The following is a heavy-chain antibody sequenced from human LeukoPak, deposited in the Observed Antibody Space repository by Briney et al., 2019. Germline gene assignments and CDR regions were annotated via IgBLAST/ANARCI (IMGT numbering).Heavy chain of an antibody. Sequence: NHGESLKISCKGSGYSFTSYWIGWVRPMPGKGLEWMGIIYPGDSDTRYSPSFQGQVTISADKSISTAYLQWSSLKASDTAMYYCARHYYDILTGLGYMDVWGKGTTVTASS. V-gene: IGHV5-51*01. J-gene: IGHJ6*03. CDR1: GYSFTSYW. D-gene: IGHD3-9*01. CDR3: ARHYYDILTGLGYMDV. CDR2: IYPGDSDT.